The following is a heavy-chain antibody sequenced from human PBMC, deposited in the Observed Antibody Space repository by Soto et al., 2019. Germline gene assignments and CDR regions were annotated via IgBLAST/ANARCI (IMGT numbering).Heavy chain of an antibody. CDR1: GVTFSSYG. CDR3: ARALTYYGSGSYYRFGGSGDY. CDR2: IWYDGSNK. Sequence: PGGSLRLSCGASGVTFSSYGMHWVRQAPGKGLEWVAVIWYDGSNKYYADSVKGRFTISRDNSKNTLYLQMNSLRAEDTAVYYCARALTYYGSGSYYRFGGSGDYWGQGTLVTVSS. V-gene: IGHV3-33*01. D-gene: IGHD3-10*01. J-gene: IGHJ4*02.